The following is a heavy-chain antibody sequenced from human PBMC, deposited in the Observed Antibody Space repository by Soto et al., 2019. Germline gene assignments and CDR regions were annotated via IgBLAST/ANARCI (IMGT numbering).Heavy chain of an antibody. J-gene: IGHJ3*02. D-gene: IGHD3-22*01. Sequence: SEPLSLTCAVSVGSISSCDYYWSWIPHPPMKGLEWIGYIYYSGSTYYNPSLKSRVTISVDTSKNQFSLKLSSVTAADTAVYYCARDLFFGVYYDSSGYSAFDIWGQGTMVTVSS. CDR2: IYYSGST. CDR3: ARDLFFGVYYDSSGYSAFDI. CDR1: VGSISSCDYY. V-gene: IGHV4-30-4*01.